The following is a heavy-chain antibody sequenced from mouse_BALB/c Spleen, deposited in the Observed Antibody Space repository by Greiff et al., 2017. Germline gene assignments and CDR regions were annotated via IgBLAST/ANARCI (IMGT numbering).Heavy chain of an antibody. CDR3: ARGLRLPLFAY. D-gene: IGHD1-2*01. J-gene: IGHJ3*01. V-gene: IGHV5-9-4*01. CDR1: GFTFSSYA. CDR2: ISSGGSYT. Sequence: EVKLVESGGGLVKPGGSLKLSCAASGFTFSSYAMSWVRQSPEKRLEWVAEISSGGSYTYYPDTVTGRFTISRDNAKNTLYLEMSSLRSEDTAMYYCARGLRLPLFAYWGQGTLVTVSA.